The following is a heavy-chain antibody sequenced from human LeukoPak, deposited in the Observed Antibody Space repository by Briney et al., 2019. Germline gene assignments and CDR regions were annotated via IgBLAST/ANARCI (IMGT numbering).Heavy chain of an antibody. Sequence: GGSLRLSCAASGFTFSSYSMNWVRQAPGKGLEWVSSISSSSYIYYADSVKGRFTISRDNAKNSLYLQMNSLRADDTAVYYCGRLDHNAWYAIDFWGQGTLVTVSS. CDR1: GFTFSSYS. V-gene: IGHV3-21*01. D-gene: IGHD2-2*01. J-gene: IGHJ4*02. CDR2: ISSSSYI. CDR3: GRLDHNAWYAIDF.